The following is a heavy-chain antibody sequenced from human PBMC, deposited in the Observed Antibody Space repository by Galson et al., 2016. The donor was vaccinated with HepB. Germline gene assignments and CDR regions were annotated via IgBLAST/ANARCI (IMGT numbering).Heavy chain of an antibody. CDR3: ARDIRSDLRSVLRPMAGLVVFYGLDV. Sequence: SLRLSCAASGFTFTYYEMNWVRQAPGKGLEWVSYISGSGNNKYYADSVRGRFTVSRDNARNSVYLLMNSLRAEDTAIYYCARDIRSDLRSVLRPMAGLVVFYGLDVWGQGTTVTVSS. J-gene: IGHJ6*02. D-gene: IGHD3-3*01. V-gene: IGHV3-48*03. CDR2: ISGSGNNK. CDR1: GFTFTYYE.